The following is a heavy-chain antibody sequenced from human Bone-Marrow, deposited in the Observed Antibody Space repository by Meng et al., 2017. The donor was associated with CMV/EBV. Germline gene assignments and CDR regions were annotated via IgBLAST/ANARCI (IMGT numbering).Heavy chain of an antibody. CDR3: AKRSPAAIGDV. Sequence: GGSLRLSCAASGFTFSDYYMSWIRQAPGKGLEWVSYISSSGSTICYADSVKGRFTISRDNAKNSLYLQMNSLRAEDTAVYYCAKRSPAAIGDVWGQGTTVTVSS. V-gene: IGHV3-11*01. J-gene: IGHJ6*02. D-gene: IGHD2-2*01. CDR2: ISSSGSTI. CDR1: GFTFSDYY.